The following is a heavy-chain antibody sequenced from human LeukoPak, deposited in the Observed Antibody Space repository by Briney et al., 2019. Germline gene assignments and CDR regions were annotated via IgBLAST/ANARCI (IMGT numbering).Heavy chain of an antibody. Sequence: SETLSLTCAVSGGSINNYNWWSWVRQPPGKGLEWIGYIYNTGSTNYNPSIKSRVTISADTSKNQFSLRLSSVIAADTAVYYCARERQSSGYYDLWGQGTLVTVSS. CDR3: ARERQSSGYYDL. CDR1: GGSINNYNW. V-gene: IGHV4-4*02. D-gene: IGHD3-22*01. CDR2: IYNTGST. J-gene: IGHJ5*02.